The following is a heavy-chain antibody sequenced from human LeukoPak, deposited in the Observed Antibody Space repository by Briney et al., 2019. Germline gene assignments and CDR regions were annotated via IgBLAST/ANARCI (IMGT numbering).Heavy chain of an antibody. CDR2: MNPNSGNT. CDR1: GYTFTSYD. Sequence: GASVKVSCKASGYTFTSYDISWVRQATGQGLEWMGWMNPNSGNTGYAQKFQGRVTMTRNTSISTAYMELSSLRSEDTAVYYCARINYDYVWGSYPSPTSHNWFDPWGQGTLVTVSS. J-gene: IGHJ5*02. CDR3: ARINYDYVWGSYPSPTSHNWFDP. D-gene: IGHD3-16*01. V-gene: IGHV1-8*01.